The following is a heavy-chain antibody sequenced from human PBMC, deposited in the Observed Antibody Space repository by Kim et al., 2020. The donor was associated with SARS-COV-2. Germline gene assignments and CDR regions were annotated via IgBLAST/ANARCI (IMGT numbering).Heavy chain of an antibody. J-gene: IGHJ4*02. Sequence: GGSLRLSCAASGFTFSSYAMHWVRQAPGKGLEWVAVISYDGSNKYYADSVKGRFTISRDNSKNTLYLQMNSLRAEDTAVYYCARDHTLAAPDYWGQGTLVTVSS. D-gene: IGHD6-6*01. V-gene: IGHV3-30-3*01. CDR2: ISYDGSNK. CDR3: ARDHTLAAPDY. CDR1: GFTFSSYA.